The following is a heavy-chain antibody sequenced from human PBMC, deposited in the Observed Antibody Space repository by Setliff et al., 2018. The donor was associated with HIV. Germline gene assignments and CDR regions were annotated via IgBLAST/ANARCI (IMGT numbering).Heavy chain of an antibody. J-gene: IGHJ3*02. CDR1: GFTLSTYA. CDR2: ISGNGGST. Sequence: PGGSLRLSCAASGFTLSTYAMIWVRQAPGKGLEWVSGISGNGGSTYYADSMRGRFTISKDISKNTLYLQMNSLTEDDTAVYYCARPIMVQDAFDIWGQGTMVTVSS. D-gene: IGHD2-8*01. V-gene: IGHV3-23*01. CDR3: ARPIMVQDAFDI.